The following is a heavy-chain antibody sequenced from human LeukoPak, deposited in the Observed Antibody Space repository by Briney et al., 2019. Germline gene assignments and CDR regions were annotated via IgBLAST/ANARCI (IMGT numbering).Heavy chain of an antibody. J-gene: IGHJ5*02. CDR2: IYYSGST. V-gene: IGHV4-39*01. CDR1: GGSISSSSYY. CDR3: ARQDFDAYCGGDCLNWFDP. D-gene: IGHD2-21*02. Sequence: PSETLSLTCTVSGGSISSSSYYWGWIRQPPGKGLEWIGSIYYSGSTYYNPSLKSRVTISVDTSKNQFSLKLSSVTAADTAVYYCARQDFDAYCGGDCLNWFDPWGQGTLVTVSS.